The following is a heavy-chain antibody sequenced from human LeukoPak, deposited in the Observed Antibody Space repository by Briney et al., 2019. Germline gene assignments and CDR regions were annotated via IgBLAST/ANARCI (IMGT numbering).Heavy chain of an antibody. Sequence: PGGSLRLSCAASGFTFSNPAMSWVRQAPGRGLEWVSGISGSGGSTYYADSVKGRFTISRDNSKNTLYLQMNSLRAEDTAVYYCAKGGYCSSTNCYNDYWGQGTLVTVSS. CDR3: AKGGYCSSTNCYNDY. CDR2: ISGSGGST. V-gene: IGHV3-23*01. CDR1: GFTFSNPA. D-gene: IGHD2-2*02. J-gene: IGHJ4*02.